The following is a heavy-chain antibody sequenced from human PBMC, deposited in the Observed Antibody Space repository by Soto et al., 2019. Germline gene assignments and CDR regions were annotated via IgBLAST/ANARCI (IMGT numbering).Heavy chain of an antibody. D-gene: IGHD3-16*02. CDR3: ARDRNYDYFCGSYRSGWFDP. J-gene: IGHJ5*02. V-gene: IGHV1-69*13. CDR1: GGTFSSYA. CDR2: IIPIFGTA. Sequence: SVKVSCKASGGTFSSYAISWVRQAPGQGLEWMGGIIPIFGTANYAQKFQGRVTITADESTSTAYMELSSLRSEDTAVYYCARDRNYDYFCGSYRSGWFDPWGQGTLVTVSS.